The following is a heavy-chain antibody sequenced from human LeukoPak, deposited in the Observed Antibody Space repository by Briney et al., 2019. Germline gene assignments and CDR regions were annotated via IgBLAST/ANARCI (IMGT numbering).Heavy chain of an antibody. V-gene: IGHV3-23*01. CDR3: ASTKIWVDPFDH. Sequence: GGSLRLSCAASGFTFSTFAMSWVRQAPGKGLEWVSGISGSGGSTYYGDFVKGRFTISRDNSKNTLYLQMNRMRAEDTAVYYCASTKIWVDPFDHWGQGTLVTASS. CDR2: ISGSGGST. CDR1: GFTFSTFA. J-gene: IGHJ4*02. D-gene: IGHD1-1*01.